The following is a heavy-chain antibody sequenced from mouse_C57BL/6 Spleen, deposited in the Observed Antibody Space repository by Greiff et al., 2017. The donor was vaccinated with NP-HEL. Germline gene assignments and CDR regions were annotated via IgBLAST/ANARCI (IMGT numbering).Heavy chain of an antibody. CDR1: GYTFTSYW. CDR3: ARSETGSSFDY. Sequence: QVQLQQPGAELVMPGASVKLSCKASGYTFTSYWMHWVKQRPGQGLEWIGEIDPSDSYTNYNQKFKGKSTLTVDKSSSTAYMQLSSLTSEDSAVYYCARSETGSSFDYWGQGTTLTVSS. V-gene: IGHV1-69*01. CDR2: IDPSDSYT. J-gene: IGHJ2*01. D-gene: IGHD4-1*01.